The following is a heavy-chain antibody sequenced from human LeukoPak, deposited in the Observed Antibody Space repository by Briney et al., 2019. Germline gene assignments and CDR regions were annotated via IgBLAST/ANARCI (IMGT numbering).Heavy chain of an antibody. V-gene: IGHV1-3*03. Sequence: ASVKVSCKASGYTFTNYAMHWVRQAPGQRLEWMGWINAGNGNTKYSQEFQGRVTISRDTSASTAYMELSSLTSEDMAVYYCARDRAVAEFDYWGQGTLVTVSS. J-gene: IGHJ4*02. CDR1: GYTFTNYA. D-gene: IGHD6-19*01. CDR2: INAGNGNT. CDR3: ARDRAVAEFDY.